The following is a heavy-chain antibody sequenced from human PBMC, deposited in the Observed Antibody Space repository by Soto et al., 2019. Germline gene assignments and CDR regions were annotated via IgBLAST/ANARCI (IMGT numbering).Heavy chain of an antibody. J-gene: IGHJ4*02. CDR3: PTEKYGGGRVGVYY. CDR1: GGTSTIYT. CDR2: IVPTLRLT. Sequence: QVQLVQSGAEVKKPGSSLKVSCETSGGTSTIYTISWVRQAPGQGLQWMGRIVPTLRLTNYAQEFQGRLTITADSSTSTAHMELSSLTSEDAAVYYCPTEKYGGGRVGVYYWGQGTLVTVSS. D-gene: IGHD3-16*01. V-gene: IGHV1-69*02.